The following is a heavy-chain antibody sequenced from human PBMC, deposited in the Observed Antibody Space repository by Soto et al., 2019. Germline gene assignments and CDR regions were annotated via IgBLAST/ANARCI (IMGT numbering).Heavy chain of an antibody. CDR1: GGSISSGDYY. CDR3: ARGGSGDIVVVAAIDY. V-gene: IGHV4-31*03. D-gene: IGHD2-15*01. J-gene: IGHJ4*02. Sequence: QVQLQESAPGLVKPSQTLSLTCSFSGGSISSGDYYWSWVRQHPGKGLEWIGYIFYSGSTYYNPSLKSRVTISVDTSKNQFSLKLGSVTAADTAVYYCARGGSGDIVVVAAIDYWGQGTLVTVSS. CDR2: IFYSGST.